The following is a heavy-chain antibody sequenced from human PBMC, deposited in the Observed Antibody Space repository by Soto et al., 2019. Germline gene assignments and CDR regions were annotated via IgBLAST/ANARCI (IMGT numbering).Heavy chain of an antibody. CDR2: ISGNGVST. D-gene: IGHD3-9*01. Sequence: EVQLLESGGGLVQPGGSLRLSCAASRFTFSTYAMCWVRQAPGKGLEWVSGISGNGVSTYYADPVRGRFTISRDNSKNTLYLQMNSLGAEDTAVYYCAKDLNDILTGYSDYCYGMDVWGQGTTVTVSS. CDR1: RFTFSTYA. J-gene: IGHJ6*02. CDR3: AKDLNDILTGYSDYCYGMDV. V-gene: IGHV3-23*01.